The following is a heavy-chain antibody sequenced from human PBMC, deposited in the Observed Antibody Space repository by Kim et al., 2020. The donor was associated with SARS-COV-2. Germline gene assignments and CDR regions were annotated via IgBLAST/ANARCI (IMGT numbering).Heavy chain of an antibody. Sequence: GITGNAPKFQGRVTMTRNPSISTAHIELSSLRSEDTAVYYCARGLYAFDIWGQGTLVTVSS. V-gene: IGHV1-8*01. CDR3: ARGLYAFDI. CDR2: GIT. J-gene: IGHJ3*02.